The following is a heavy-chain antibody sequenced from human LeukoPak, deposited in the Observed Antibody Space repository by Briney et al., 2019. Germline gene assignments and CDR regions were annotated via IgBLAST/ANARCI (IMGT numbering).Heavy chain of an antibody. CDR1: GGTFSSYA. D-gene: IGHD3-10*01. J-gene: IGHJ4*02. CDR3: ARAGYYYGSGSYYYYFDY. Sequence: SVKVSCKASGGTFSSYAISWVRQAPGQGLEWMGRIIPIFGIANYAQKFQGRVTITADKSTSTAYMELSSLRSEDTAVYSCARAGYYYGSGSYYYYFDYWGQGTLVTVSS. V-gene: IGHV1-69*04. CDR2: IIPIFGIA.